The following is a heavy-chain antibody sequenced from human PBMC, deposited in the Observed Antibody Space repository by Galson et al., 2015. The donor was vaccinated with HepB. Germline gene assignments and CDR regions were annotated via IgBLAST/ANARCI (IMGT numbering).Heavy chain of an antibody. J-gene: IGHJ5*02. CDR1: GGTFSRYA. Sequence: SVKVSCKASGGTFSRYAISWVRQAPGQGLEWMGGIIPIFGTANYAQKFQGRVTITADESTSTAYMELSSLRSEDTAVCYCARDRAEYYDILTGYPGWFDPWGQGTLVTVSS. D-gene: IGHD3-9*01. CDR3: ARDRAEYYDILTGYPGWFDP. V-gene: IGHV1-69*13. CDR2: IIPIFGTA.